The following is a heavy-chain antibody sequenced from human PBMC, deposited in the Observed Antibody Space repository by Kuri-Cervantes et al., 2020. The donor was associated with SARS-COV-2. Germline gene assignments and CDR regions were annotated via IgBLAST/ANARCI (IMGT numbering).Heavy chain of an antibody. Sequence: GESLKISCTASGLTFGDYAMHWVRQAPGKGLEWVAVISYDGSNKYYADSVKGRFTISRDNSKNTLYLQMNSLRSEDTAVYYCARGATGYSSGWPGDWYFDLWGRGTLVTVSS. CDR2: ISYDGSNK. J-gene: IGHJ2*01. V-gene: IGHV3-30*01. D-gene: IGHD6-19*01. CDR1: GLTFGDYA. CDR3: ARGATGYSSGWPGDWYFDL.